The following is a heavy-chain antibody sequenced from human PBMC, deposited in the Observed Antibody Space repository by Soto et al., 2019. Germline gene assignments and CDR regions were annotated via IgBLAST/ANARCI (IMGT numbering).Heavy chain of an antibody. V-gene: IGHV3-23*01. D-gene: IGHD1-26*01. CDR3: ATDHHRRGNYYFFYLEY. J-gene: IGHJ4*02. CDR2: ISGSGRST. CDR1: GFSFSSYA. Sequence: GGSLRLSCSASGFSFSSYAMTWVRQTPGKRLEWVSAISGSGRSTYYADSVKGRFTISRDNSRDTLDLQMNSLEVEDTATYYCATDHHRRGNYYFFYLEYWGQGTLVTVSS.